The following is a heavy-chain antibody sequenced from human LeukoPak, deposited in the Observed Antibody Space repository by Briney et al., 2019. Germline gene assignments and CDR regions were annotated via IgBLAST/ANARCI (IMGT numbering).Heavy chain of an antibody. CDR2: IYYSGST. CDR1: GGSVSSGSYY. J-gene: IGHJ4*02. D-gene: IGHD6-13*01. V-gene: IGHV4-39*07. CDR3: ARGIAAAALFDY. Sequence: SETLSLTCTVSGGSVSSGSYYWSWIRQPPGKGLEWIGSIYYSGSTYYNPSLKSRVTFSVDTSKNQFSLKLNSVTAADTAVYYCARGIAAAALFDYWGLGTLVTVSS.